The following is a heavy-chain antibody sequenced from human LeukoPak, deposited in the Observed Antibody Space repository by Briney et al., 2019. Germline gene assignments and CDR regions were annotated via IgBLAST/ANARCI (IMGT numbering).Heavy chain of an antibody. V-gene: IGHV4-59*11. Sequence: SETLSLTCTFSDGSISDHYWSWIRQPPGKGLELSVLVLYTGNTNYNPSLNSRVTISVDTSMNHVSLKLNSMTAADTAVYYCARYYCTGTCYHFDCWGQGTLVTVSS. CDR3: ARYYCTGTCYHFDC. CDR1: DGSISDHY. D-gene: IGHD2-8*02. CDR2: VLYTGNT. J-gene: IGHJ4*02.